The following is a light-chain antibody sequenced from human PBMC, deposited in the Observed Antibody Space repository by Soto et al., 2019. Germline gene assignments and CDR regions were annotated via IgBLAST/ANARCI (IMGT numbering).Light chain of an antibody. V-gene: IGKV3-15*01. J-gene: IGKJ2*01. CDR3: QQGHNWPLT. CDR2: GAS. CDR1: QSINSE. Sequence: EIVMTQSPATLSLSPGERAALSCRASQSINSELAWYQQKPGQPPRLLIYGASTRATGVPARFTVSESGSEFTLTISALQSEDFAVYYCQQGHNWPLTFGQGTRLEI.